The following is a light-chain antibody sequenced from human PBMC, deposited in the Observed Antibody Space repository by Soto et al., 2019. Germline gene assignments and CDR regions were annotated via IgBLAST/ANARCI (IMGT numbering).Light chain of an antibody. J-gene: IGLJ2*01. CDR1: SSNIGSNT. V-gene: IGLV1-44*01. Sequence: LTQPPSASGTPGQRVTISCSGRSSNIGSNTVSWYQQLPGAAPNVLIYSDNKRPPGVPDRFSGSRSGASASLAISGLQSEDEADYYCAAWENSRSGPVFGGGTQLTVL. CDR3: AAWENSRSGPV. CDR2: SDN.